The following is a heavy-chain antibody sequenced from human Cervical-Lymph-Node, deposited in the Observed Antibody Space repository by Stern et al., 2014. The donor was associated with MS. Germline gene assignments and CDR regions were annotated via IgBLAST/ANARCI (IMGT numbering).Heavy chain of an antibody. Sequence: QLQLQESGPGLVKPSQTLSLTCTVSGGSISSGSNYWSWIRQPVGKGLEWIGRVYTSGTTNYTPSLRGRFTIPVDTSKTQVSLEMRSVTAADTAVYYCARGHDQSDSTGHDYWGQGSQVAVSS. V-gene: IGHV4-61*02. CDR2: VYTSGTT. CDR1: GGSISSGSNY. CDR3: ARGHDQSDSTGHDY. J-gene: IGHJ4*02. D-gene: IGHD2-8*02.